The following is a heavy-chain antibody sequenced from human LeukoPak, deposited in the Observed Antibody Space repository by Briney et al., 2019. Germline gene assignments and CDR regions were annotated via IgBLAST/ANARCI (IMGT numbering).Heavy chain of an antibody. V-gene: IGHV4-59*12. D-gene: IGHD2-15*01. J-gene: IGHJ5*02. CDR1: GGSISSYY. Sequence: SETLSLTCTVSGGSISSYYWSWIRQPPGKGLEWIGYIYYSGSTYYNPSLRSRVTISVDRSKNQFSLKLSSVTAADTAVYYCARAGGYCSGGSCYSNWFDPWGQGTLVTVSS. CDR3: ARAGGYCSGGSCYSNWFDP. CDR2: IYYSGST.